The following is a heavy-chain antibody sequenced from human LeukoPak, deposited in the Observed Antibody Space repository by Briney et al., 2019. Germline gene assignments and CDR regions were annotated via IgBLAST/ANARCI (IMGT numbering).Heavy chain of an antibody. D-gene: IGHD3-3*01. Sequence: GGSLRLSCSGAGFTFRDSAFHWDRQAPGKGLEWVAVISDDGSKRFYADSVKGRFTISRDNSRDTLYLHMQTLRPEDSAVYYCARESGFMMVGEINADNWFDPWGQGTPVTVSS. J-gene: IGHJ5*02. CDR3: ARESGFMMVGEINADNWFDP. CDR1: GFTFRDSA. V-gene: IGHV3-30*04. CDR2: ISDDGSKR.